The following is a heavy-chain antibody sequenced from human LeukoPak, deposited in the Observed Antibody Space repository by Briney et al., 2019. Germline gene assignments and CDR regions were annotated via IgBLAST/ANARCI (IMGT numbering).Heavy chain of an antibody. CDR1: GYAFTSCG. CDR2: ISAYNGDR. V-gene: IGHV1-18*01. Sequence: ASVKLSFKASGYAFTSCGISWMRQAPGQGLGWMGWISAYNGDRNYAQKLQGRGTMTPATSTRTAYMELRRLRSDETAVYYCAREGGIYSSSWYAAHTWLDPWGQGTLVTVFS. CDR3: AREGGIYSSSWYAAHTWLDP. J-gene: IGHJ5*02. D-gene: IGHD6-13*01.